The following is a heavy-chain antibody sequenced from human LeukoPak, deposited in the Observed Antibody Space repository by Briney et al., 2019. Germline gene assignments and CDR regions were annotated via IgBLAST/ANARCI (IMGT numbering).Heavy chain of an antibody. Sequence: PSETLSLTCTVSGGSISSYYWSWIRQPAGKGLEWIGRLYTSGSTNYNPSLKSRVTMSVDTSKNQFSLKLSSVTAADTAVYYCARDSPSGYYYVAAFDIWGQGTMVTVSS. V-gene: IGHV4-4*07. CDR2: LYTSGST. CDR3: ARDSPSGYYYVAAFDI. J-gene: IGHJ3*02. CDR1: GGSISSYY. D-gene: IGHD3-22*01.